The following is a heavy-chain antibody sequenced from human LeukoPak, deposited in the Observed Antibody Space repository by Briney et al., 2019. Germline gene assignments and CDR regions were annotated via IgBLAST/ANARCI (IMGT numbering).Heavy chain of an antibody. J-gene: IGHJ1*01. Sequence: GGSLRLSCAASGFTFSSYAMTWVRQAPGKGLEWVSGISGSGGSTYHADSVKGRLTISRDNSKNMVYLQMNSLKADDTAVYYCAKLTCGGDCPTRLGAYFQHWGQGTLVTVSS. V-gene: IGHV3-23*01. CDR3: AKLTCGGDCPTRLGAYFQH. CDR2: ISGSGGST. CDR1: GFTFSSYA. D-gene: IGHD2-21*02.